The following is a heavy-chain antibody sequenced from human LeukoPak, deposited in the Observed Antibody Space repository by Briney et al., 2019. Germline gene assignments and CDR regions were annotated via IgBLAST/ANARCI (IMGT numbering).Heavy chain of an antibody. J-gene: IGHJ4*02. CDR1: GGSISSGSYY. D-gene: IGHD3-10*01. Sequence: SETLSLTCTVSGGSISSGSYYWSWIRQPAGKGLEWIGRIYTSGSTNYNPSLKSRVTISVDTSKNQFSLKLSSVTAADTAVYYGARAGGSGSYYNVELDYWGQGTLVTVSS. V-gene: IGHV4-61*02. CDR2: IYTSGST. CDR3: ARAGGSGSYYNVELDY.